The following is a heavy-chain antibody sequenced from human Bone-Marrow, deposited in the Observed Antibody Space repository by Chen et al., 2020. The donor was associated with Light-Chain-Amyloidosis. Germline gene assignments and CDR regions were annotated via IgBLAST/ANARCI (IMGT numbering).Heavy chain of an antibody. D-gene: IGHD4-4*01. V-gene: IGHV1-46*01. CDR1: GYTFINYY. Sequence: QVNLVQSGAEAKKPGASMKISCKASGYTFINYYIHWVRQAPGQGLEWMGAINPNDGNTTYVQKFQGRVSMTRDTSSDTGYMDVTRLTSDDTAMYFCTRTDSNYIFDYWGQGTLVTVSA. CDR2: INPNDGNT. J-gene: IGHJ4*02. CDR3: TRTDSNYIFDY.